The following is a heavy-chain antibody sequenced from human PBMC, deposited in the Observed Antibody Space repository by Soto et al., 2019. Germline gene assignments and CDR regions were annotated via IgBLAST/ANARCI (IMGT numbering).Heavy chain of an antibody. D-gene: IGHD6-13*01. CDR1: GGSISSYY. Sequence: QVQLQESGPGLVKPSETLSLTCTVSGGSISSYYWSWIRQPPGKGLEWIGYIYYSGSTNYNPSLKSRVTISVDTSKNQFSLKLSSVTAADTAVYYCARRVDDSSSWGKPFYWFDPWGQGTLVTVSS. CDR2: IYYSGST. CDR3: ARRVDDSSSWGKPFYWFDP. V-gene: IGHV4-59*08. J-gene: IGHJ5*02.